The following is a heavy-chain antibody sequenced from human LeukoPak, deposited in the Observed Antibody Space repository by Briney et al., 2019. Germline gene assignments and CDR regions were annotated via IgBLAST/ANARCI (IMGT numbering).Heavy chain of an antibody. J-gene: IGHJ4*02. CDR2: LSHDGDLA. CDR1: GFTFRSYA. D-gene: IGHD6-13*01. V-gene: IGHV3-30*04. CDR3: ARDRERGYNNIGYPHYFDV. Sequence: PGGSLKLSCAAYGFTFRSYALHWVRQAPGKGLEWVAFLSHDGDLAYYADSVKGRFTISRDNSKNTLYLQLNSLGPEDTAVYYCARDRERGYNNIGYPHYFDVWGQGTLVTVSS.